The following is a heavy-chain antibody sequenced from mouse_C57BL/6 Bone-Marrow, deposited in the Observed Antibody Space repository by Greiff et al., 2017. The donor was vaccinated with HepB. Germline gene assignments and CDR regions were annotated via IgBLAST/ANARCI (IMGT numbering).Heavy chain of an antibody. Sequence: LVESGAELVRPGASVKLSCTASGFNIKDDYMHWVKQRPEQGLEWIGWIDPENGDTEYASKFQGKATIPADTSSNTAYLQLSSLTSEDTAVYYCTNGNPYYYAMDYWGQGTSVTVSS. CDR3: TNGNPYYYAMDY. D-gene: IGHD2-1*01. CDR2: IDPENGDT. J-gene: IGHJ4*01. CDR1: GFNIKDDY. V-gene: IGHV14-4*01.